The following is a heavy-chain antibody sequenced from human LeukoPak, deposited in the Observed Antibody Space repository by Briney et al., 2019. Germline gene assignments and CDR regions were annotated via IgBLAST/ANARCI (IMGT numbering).Heavy chain of an antibody. CDR3: ARESWYYDSSGYLYNWFDP. CDR2: IYYSGST. CDR1: GGSISSYY. Sequence: PSETLSLTCTVSGGSISSYYWSWIRQPPGKGLEWIGYIYYSGSTNYNPSLKSRVTISVDTSKNQFSLKLSSVTAADTAVYYCARESWYYDSSGYLYNWFDPWGRGTLVTVSS. J-gene: IGHJ5*02. D-gene: IGHD3-22*01. V-gene: IGHV4-59*01.